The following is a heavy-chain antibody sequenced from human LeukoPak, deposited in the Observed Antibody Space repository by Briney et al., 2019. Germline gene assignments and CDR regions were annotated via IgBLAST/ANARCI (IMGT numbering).Heavy chain of an antibody. V-gene: IGHV3-23*01. CDR1: GFTFDDYG. CDR3: AKGGGSRNFDY. J-gene: IGHJ4*02. Sequence: GGSLRLSCAASGFTFDDYGMSWVRQAPGKGLEWVSLTSDSGDGTYYADSVKGRFTISRDNSKNTLYLQMNSLRAEDTAVYYCAKGGGSRNFDYWGQGTLVTVSS. CDR2: TSDSGDGT. D-gene: IGHD1-26*01.